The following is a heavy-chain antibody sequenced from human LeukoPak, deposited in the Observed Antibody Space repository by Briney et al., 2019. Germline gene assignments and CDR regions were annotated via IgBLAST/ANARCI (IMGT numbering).Heavy chain of an antibody. D-gene: IGHD5-12*01. Sequence: SETLSLTCAVYGGSFSGYYWSWIRQPPGKGLEWIGEINHSGSTNYNPSLKSRVTISVDTSKNQFSLKLSSVTAADTAVYYCARGKSGTPFDYWGQGTLVTVSS. V-gene: IGHV4-34*01. J-gene: IGHJ4*02. CDR2: INHSGST. CDR3: ARGKSGTPFDY. CDR1: GGSFSGYY.